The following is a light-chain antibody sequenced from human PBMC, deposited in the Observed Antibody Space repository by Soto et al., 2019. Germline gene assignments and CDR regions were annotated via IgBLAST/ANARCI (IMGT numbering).Light chain of an antibody. Sequence: EIVMTQSPATLSVSPGERATLSCRASQSVSSNLAWYQQKPGQAPRLLIYGASTRATGIPARFSGSGSGTEFTLIIRSLQSEDFAVYYCQQYNNWPFPSWTFGQGTKVEIK. CDR1: QSVSSN. V-gene: IGKV3-15*01. CDR2: GAS. J-gene: IGKJ1*01. CDR3: QQYNNWPFPSWT.